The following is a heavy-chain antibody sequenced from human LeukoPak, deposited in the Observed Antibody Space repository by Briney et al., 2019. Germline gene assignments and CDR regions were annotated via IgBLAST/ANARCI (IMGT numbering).Heavy chain of an antibody. CDR1: GFAFSGYS. CDR2: FGTRSTSI. J-gene: IGHJ4*02. V-gene: IGHV3-21*01. Sequence: PGGSLRLSCTASGFAFSGYSMNWIRQAPGKGLEWVSSFGTRSTSIYHAGSVKGRFAISRDNAKNSLYLQMNSLIAEDTALYYCAREVSEGFDFWGQGTLVTVSS. CDR3: AREVSEGFDF. D-gene: IGHD3-22*01.